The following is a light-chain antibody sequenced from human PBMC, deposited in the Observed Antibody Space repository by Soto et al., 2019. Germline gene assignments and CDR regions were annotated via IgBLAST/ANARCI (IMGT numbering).Light chain of an antibody. J-gene: IGKJ2*01. Sequence: DIVMTQSPVSLSVSLGERATINCKSSQTVFHSSYNKDFLVWYQQKPGQPPKLLFYWASTRESGVPARFSGGGSGTDFSLTISSLQAEDVAVYYCQQYYSSLTFGQGTKLEIK. CDR1: QTVFHSSYNKDF. CDR2: WAS. V-gene: IGKV4-1*01. CDR3: QQYYSSLT.